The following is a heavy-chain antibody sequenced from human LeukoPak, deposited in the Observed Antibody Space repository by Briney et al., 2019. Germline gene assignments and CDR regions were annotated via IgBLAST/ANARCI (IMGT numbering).Heavy chain of an antibody. J-gene: IGHJ4*02. V-gene: IGHV5-51*01. D-gene: IGHD3-16*01. CDR2: ISRAASYP. Sequence: GQPLKISCQGPGSPFTSYWSGWVRQLPGKGLEWMEIISRAASYPRYSPSFQGQVTISADKSINTAYLQWSSLKASHTAMYFCARGDDLLLLDYWGQGTLVTVSS. CDR1: GSPFTSYW. CDR3: ARGDDLLLLDY.